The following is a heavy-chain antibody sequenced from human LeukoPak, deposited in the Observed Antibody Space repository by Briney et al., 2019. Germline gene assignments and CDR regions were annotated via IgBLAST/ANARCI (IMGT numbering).Heavy chain of an antibody. CDR3: ALMAGY. D-gene: IGHD3-10*01. CDR1: GESSRSSDSY. V-gene: IGHV4-39*01. J-gene: IGHJ4*02. Sequence: SETLSLTCTVSGESSRSSDSYRGWIRQPPGKGLEWIGSLYYSGSPYYNPSLKSRVTISADTSKNQFSLKLTSVTAADTAVYYCALMAGYWGQGTLVTVSS. CDR2: LYYSGSP.